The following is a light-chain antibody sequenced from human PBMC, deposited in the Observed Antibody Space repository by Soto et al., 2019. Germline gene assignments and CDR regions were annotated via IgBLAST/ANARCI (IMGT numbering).Light chain of an antibody. V-gene: IGKV3-20*01. CDR2: GVS. J-gene: IGKJ5*01. CDR3: QHYVNSPPIT. Sequence: EIVLTQSPGTLSLSPGERATLSCRASQSVSSSYLAWYQQKPGQAPRLLIYGVSSRATGIPDRFSGSGSGTDFTLTLSRLEPEDFAVYYFQHYVNSPPITFGQGKRLEIK. CDR1: QSVSSSY.